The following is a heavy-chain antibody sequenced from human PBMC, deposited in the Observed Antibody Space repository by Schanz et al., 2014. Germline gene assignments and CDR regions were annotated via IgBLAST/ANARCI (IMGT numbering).Heavy chain of an antibody. CDR1: GFPFSTYS. D-gene: IGHD5-18*01. Sequence: EIHLVESGGGLVKPGGSLRLSCVASGFPFSTYSIHWVRQAPGKGLEWVSYISHNSHYTNYADSVKGRFTISRDTAENSVYLQMNSLRAEDTAVYYCARDGYRNGRPFDHWGQGTRVTVSA. CDR3: ARDGYRNGRPFDH. CDR2: ISHNSHYT. J-gene: IGHJ4*02. V-gene: IGHV3-21*05.